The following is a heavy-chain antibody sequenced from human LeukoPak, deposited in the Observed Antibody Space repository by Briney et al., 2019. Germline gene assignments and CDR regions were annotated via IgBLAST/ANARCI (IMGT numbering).Heavy chain of an antibody. Sequence: GGSLRLSCAASGFTFDDYGMSWVRQAPGKGLEWVSAISGSGGSTYYADSVKGRFTISRDNSKNTLYLQMNSLRAEDTAVYYCAKVGVRGGYYYYYMDVWGKGTTVTISS. J-gene: IGHJ6*03. CDR3: AKVGVRGGYYYYYMDV. CDR1: GFTFDDYG. D-gene: IGHD3-10*01. CDR2: ISGSGGST. V-gene: IGHV3-23*01.